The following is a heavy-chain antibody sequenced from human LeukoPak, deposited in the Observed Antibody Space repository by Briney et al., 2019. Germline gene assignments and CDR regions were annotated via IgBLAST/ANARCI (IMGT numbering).Heavy chain of an antibody. CDR3: AKDDAWGRYQD. D-gene: IGHD3-16*01. CDR2: ISSSSSYI. CDR1: GFTFSSYS. J-gene: IGHJ1*01. V-gene: IGHV3-21*04. Sequence: GGSLRLSCAASGFTFSSYSMNWVRQAPGKGLEWVSSISSSSSYICYADSVKGRFTISRDNSKNTMYLQMSSLGAEDTAVYFCAKDDAWGRYQDWGQGTLVTVSS.